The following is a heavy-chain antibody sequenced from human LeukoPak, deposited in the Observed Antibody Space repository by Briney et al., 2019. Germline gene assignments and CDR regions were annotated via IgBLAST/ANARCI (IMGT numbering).Heavy chain of an antibody. J-gene: IGHJ5*02. Sequence: ASVKVSCKASGYTFTSYGISWVRQAPGQGLEWMGWISAYNGNTNYAQKLQGRVTITRNTSISTAYMELSSLRSEDTAVYYCARRPLRGGWFDPWGQGTLVTVSS. CDR3: ARRPLRGGWFDP. D-gene: IGHD3-10*01. CDR1: GYTFTSYG. V-gene: IGHV1-18*01. CDR2: ISAYNGNT.